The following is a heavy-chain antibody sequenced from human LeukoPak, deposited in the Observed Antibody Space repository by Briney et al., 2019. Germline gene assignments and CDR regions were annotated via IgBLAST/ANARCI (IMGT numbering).Heavy chain of an antibody. CDR2: IKQDGREK. Sequence: GGSLRLSCAASGFTFTCCWMSWVRQTPGKGLEWVASIKQDGREKVYADSVKGRFTISRDNAKNSLYLQVNSLRAEDTAVYYCARVPGRTRYFDSWGQGILVT. CDR1: GFTFTCCW. D-gene: IGHD1-26*01. J-gene: IGHJ4*02. CDR3: ARVPGRTRYFDS. V-gene: IGHV3-7*01.